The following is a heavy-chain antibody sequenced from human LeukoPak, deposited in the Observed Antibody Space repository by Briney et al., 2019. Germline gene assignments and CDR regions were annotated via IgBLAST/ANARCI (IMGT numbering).Heavy chain of an antibody. J-gene: IGHJ4*02. CDR3: ASSRWGYTSGWFFDY. Sequence: SETLSLTCTVSGGSISSSTYYWGCLRQPPGKGLECIGSISYSGNTFYHPSLKSRVAISGDTSKNQFSLKLTSVTTADTAIYYCASSRWGYTSGWFFDYWGQGALVTVSS. CDR1: GGSISSSTYY. CDR2: ISYSGNT. V-gene: IGHV4-39*07. D-gene: IGHD6-13*01.